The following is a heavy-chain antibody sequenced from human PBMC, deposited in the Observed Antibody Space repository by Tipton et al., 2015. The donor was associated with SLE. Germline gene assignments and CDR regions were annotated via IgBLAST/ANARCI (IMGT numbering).Heavy chain of an antibody. CDR2: IYSSGST. CDR3: ARDLNWDDIGNWFDP. Sequence: GLVKPSETLSLTCTVSGDSISRYYWNWIRQPPGKGLEWIGYIYSSGSTNYNPSLKSRVTISMDTPRNQFSLNLHSVTAADTAVYYCARDLNWDDIGNWFDPWGQGVLVTVSS. J-gene: IGHJ5*02. CDR1: GDSISRYY. D-gene: IGHD1-1*01. V-gene: IGHV4-59*01.